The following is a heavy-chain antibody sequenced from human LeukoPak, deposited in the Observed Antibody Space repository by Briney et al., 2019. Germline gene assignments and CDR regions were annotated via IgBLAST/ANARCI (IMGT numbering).Heavy chain of an antibody. CDR3: ACIAAAGDYFDY. CDR2: ISGSGGST. CDR1: GFTFGSYA. J-gene: IGHJ4*02. Sequence: GGSLRLSCAASGFTFGSYAMSWVRQAPGKGLEWVSAISGSGGSTYYADSVKGRFTISRDNSKNTLYLQMNSLRAEDTAVYYCACIAAAGDYFDYWGQGTLVTVSS. V-gene: IGHV3-23*01. D-gene: IGHD6-13*01.